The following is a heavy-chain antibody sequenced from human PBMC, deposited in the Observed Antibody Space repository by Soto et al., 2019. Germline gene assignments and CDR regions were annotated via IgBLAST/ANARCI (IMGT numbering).Heavy chain of an antibody. J-gene: IGHJ5*02. D-gene: IGHD1-26*01. CDR2: IIPVLGPA. CDR3: ARGPTSWEMDT. CDR1: GGTVRKYA. Sequence: QVLLVQSGAEVKTPGSSVKVSCKASGGTVRKYAISWVRQAPGQGLEWMGGIIPVLGPANYAQTLQVRVTITADRSTNTAYMELNSLRSEDTAVYYCARGPTSWEMDTWGQETLVTVSS. V-gene: IGHV1-69*06.